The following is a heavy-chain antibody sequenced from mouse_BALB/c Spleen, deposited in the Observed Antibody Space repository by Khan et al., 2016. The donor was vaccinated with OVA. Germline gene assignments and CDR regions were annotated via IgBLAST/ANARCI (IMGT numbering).Heavy chain of an antibody. Sequence: QVQLKESGAELVRPGTSVKLSCKASGYTFTNYWINWVRQRPGQGLEWIGNIYTSDSYTNYNQNFKDKATLTVDKSSSTADMQLSSPTSEDSAVYYCSREVGTMAYWGHGTLVTVSA. CDR3: SREVGTMAY. J-gene: IGHJ3*01. CDR1: GYTFTNYW. V-gene: IGHV1-69*02. D-gene: IGHD1-1*02. CDR2: IYTSDSYT.